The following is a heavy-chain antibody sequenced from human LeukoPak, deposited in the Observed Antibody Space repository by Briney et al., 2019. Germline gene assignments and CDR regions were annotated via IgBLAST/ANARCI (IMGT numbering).Heavy chain of an antibody. CDR2: INHSGST. CDR3: ARLGYYDSSGYFDI. V-gene: IGHV4-34*01. D-gene: IGHD3-22*01. Sequence: SETLSLTCAVYGGTFSGYYRSWIRQPPGKGLEWIGEINHSGSTNYNPSLKSRVTISVDTSKNQFSLKLSSVTAADTAVYYCARLGYYDSSGYFDIWGQGKMVTVSS. J-gene: IGHJ3*02. CDR1: GGTFSGYY.